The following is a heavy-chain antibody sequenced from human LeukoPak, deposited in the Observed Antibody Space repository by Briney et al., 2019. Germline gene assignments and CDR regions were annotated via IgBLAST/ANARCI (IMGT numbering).Heavy chain of an antibody. CDR3: AAYGSGSYYSPFDY. J-gene: IGHJ4*02. CDR2: ISGSGGST. Sequence: AGGSLRLSCAASGFTFSSYAMSWVRQAPGKGLEWVSAISGSGGSTYYADSVKGRFTISRDNSKNTLYLQMNSLRAEDTAVYYCAAYGSGSYYSPFDYWGQGTLVTVSS. V-gene: IGHV3-23*01. D-gene: IGHD3-10*01. CDR1: GFTFSSYA.